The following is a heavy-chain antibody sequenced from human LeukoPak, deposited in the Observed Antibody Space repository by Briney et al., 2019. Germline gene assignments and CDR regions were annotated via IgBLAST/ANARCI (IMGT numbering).Heavy chain of an antibody. CDR1: GFTVSSNY. J-gene: IGHJ6*03. Sequence: GGSLRLSYAASGFTVSSNYMSWVRQAPGEGLEWVSVIYSGGSTYYADSVKGRFTISRDNSKNTLYLQMNSLRAEDTAVYYCARTVTTRYYYYYYMDVWGKGTTVTVSS. CDR3: ARTVTTRYYYYYYMDV. CDR2: IYSGGST. V-gene: IGHV3-66*02. D-gene: IGHD4-11*01.